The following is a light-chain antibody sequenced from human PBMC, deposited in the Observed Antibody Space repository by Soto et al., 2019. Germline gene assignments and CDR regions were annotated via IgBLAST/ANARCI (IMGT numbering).Light chain of an antibody. J-gene: IGKJ2*01. V-gene: IGKV3-20*01. CDR2: GAS. CDR3: QQYDNSVPMYT. CDR1: QSVSSSY. Sequence: EIVLTQSPGTLSLSPGERATLSCRASQSVSSSYLAWYQQKPGQAPRLLIYGASSRATGIPDRFSGSGSGTDFTLTISRLEPEDFALYYCQQYDNSVPMYTFGQGTKLEIK.